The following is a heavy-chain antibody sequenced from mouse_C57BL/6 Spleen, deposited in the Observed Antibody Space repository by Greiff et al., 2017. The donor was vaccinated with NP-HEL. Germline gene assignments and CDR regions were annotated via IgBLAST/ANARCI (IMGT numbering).Heavy chain of an antibody. CDR1: GYAFTNYL. CDR2: INPGSGGT. D-gene: IGHD2-5*01. Sequence: LVESGAELVRPGTSVKVSCKASGYAFTNYLIEWVKQRPGQGLEWIGVINPGSGGTNYNEKFKGKATLTADKSSSTAYMQLSSLTSEDSAVYFCARGYDSNYGWFAYWGQGTLVTVSA. V-gene: IGHV1-54*01. J-gene: IGHJ3*01. CDR3: ARGYDSNYGWFAY.